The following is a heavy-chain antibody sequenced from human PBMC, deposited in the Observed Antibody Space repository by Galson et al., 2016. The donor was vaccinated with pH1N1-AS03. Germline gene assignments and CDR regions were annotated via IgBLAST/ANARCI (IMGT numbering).Heavy chain of an antibody. CDR2: IGSAGDT. V-gene: IGHV3-13*01. Sequence: SLRLSCAASGFTFSDFDMHWVRQVSRKGLEWVSGIGSAGDTYYAASVEGRFTISRENAKNSLYLQMSSVTAGDTAVYYCARDPHGLDVWGQGTAVTVSS. CDR1: GFTFSDFD. CDR3: ARDPHGLDV. J-gene: IGHJ6*02.